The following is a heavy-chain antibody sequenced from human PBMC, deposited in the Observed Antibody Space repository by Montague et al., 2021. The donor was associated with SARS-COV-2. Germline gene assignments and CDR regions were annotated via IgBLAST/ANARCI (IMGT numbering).Heavy chain of an antibody. J-gene: IGHJ6*02. CDR2: ISFDGSNK. V-gene: IGHV3-30*18. D-gene: IGHD2-2*01. CDR3: AKSVLVVPAAINYYYGMDV. Sequence: SLRLSCAASGFSFGSYGMHWVRQAPGKGLEWVAVISFDGSNKYYAESVKGRLTIPRDNAMHTLDLQMNSLRPEDTAVYYCAKSVLVVPAAINYYYGMDVWGHGTTVTVSS. CDR1: GFSFGSYG.